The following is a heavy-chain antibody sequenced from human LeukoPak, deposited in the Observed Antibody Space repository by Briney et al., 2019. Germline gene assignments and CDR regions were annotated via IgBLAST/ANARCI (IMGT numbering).Heavy chain of an antibody. CDR1: GFTFSSYA. J-gene: IGHJ5*02. CDR2: ISGSGGST. V-gene: IGHV3-23*01. Sequence: PGGSLRLSCAASGFTFSSYAMSWVRQAPGKGLEWVSGISGSGGSTNYADSVKGRFTISRDNSKNTLYLQMNSLRAEDTAVYYCAKDPLYSSSSHWFDPWGQGTLVTVSS. CDR3: AKDPLYSSSSHWFDP. D-gene: IGHD6-6*01.